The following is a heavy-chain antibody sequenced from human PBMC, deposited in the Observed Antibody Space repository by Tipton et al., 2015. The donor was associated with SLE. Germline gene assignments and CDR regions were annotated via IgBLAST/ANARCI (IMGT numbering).Heavy chain of an antibody. D-gene: IGHD2-15*01. V-gene: IGHV4-59*11. CDR3: ARGSVVADDY. CDR1: GGSIRSHY. Sequence: TLSLTCTVSGGSIRSHYWSWIRQPPGKTLEWIGYIYSGGCTNYNPSLKSRVTISVDTSKNQLSLKLTSVTAADTAVYYCARGSVVADDYWGQGTLVTVSS. J-gene: IGHJ4*02. CDR2: IYSGGCT.